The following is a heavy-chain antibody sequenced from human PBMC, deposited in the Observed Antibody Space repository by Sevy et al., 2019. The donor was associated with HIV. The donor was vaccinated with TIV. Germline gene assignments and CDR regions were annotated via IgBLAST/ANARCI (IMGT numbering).Heavy chain of an antibody. Sequence: GGSLRLSCAASGFPFSSYAMYWVRQAPGKGLEWVAVISYDGTSKYYADTVKGRFTISRDNSKNTLNLQMNSLRAEDTAVYYCARGVIVDTALVTHFDHWGQGTLVTVSS. CDR1: GFPFSSYA. CDR3: ARGVIVDTALVTHFDH. CDR2: ISYDGTSK. D-gene: IGHD5-18*01. J-gene: IGHJ4*02. V-gene: IGHV3-30-3*01.